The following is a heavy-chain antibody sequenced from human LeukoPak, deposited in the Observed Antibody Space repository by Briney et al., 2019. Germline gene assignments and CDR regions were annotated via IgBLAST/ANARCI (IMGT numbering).Heavy chain of an antibody. CDR2: INAGNGNT. J-gene: IGHJ4*02. CDR3: ARVFYGSGSYYFDY. D-gene: IGHD3-10*01. CDR1: GYTFTSYA. V-gene: IGHV1-3*01. Sequence: ASVKVSCKASGYTFTSYAMHWVRQAPGQRLEWMGWINAGNGNTKCSQKFQGRVTITRDTSASTAYMELSSLRSEDTAVYYCARVFYGSGSYYFDYWGQGTLVTVSS.